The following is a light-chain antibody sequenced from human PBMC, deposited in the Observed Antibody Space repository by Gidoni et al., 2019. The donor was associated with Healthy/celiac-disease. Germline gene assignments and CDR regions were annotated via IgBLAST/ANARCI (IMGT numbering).Light chain of an antibody. V-gene: IGKV1-39*01. CDR2: AAS. CDR3: KKSYSTPG. J-gene: IGKJ3*01. Sequence: IHMTQSPSSLSASVGDRVTITCRASQSISSYLNWYQQKPGKAPKLLSYAASSLQSGVPSRVSGSGSGTDFTLTISSMQTEEFATYYCKKSYSTPGFGPGTKVDIK. CDR1: QSISSY.